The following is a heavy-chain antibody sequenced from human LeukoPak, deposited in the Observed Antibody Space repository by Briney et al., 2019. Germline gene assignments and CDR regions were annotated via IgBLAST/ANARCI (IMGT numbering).Heavy chain of an antibody. CDR3: ARDSHLDCSSTSCYMKFYFDY. J-gene: IGHJ4*02. D-gene: IGHD2-2*02. Sequence: HPGRSLRLSCAASGFTFSSYAMHWVRQAPGKGLEWVAVISYDGSNKYYADSMKGRFTISRDNSKNTLYLQMNSLRAEDTAVYYCARDSHLDCSSTSCYMKFYFDYWGQGTLVIVSS. V-gene: IGHV3-30-3*01. CDR2: ISYDGSNK. CDR1: GFTFSSYA.